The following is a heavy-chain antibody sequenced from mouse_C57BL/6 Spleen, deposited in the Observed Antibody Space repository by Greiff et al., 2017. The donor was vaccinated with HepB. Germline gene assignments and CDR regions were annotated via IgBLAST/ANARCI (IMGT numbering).Heavy chain of an antibody. Sequence: VQLQQPGAELVRPGSSVKLSCKASGYTFTSYWMDWVKQRPGQGLEWIGNIYPSDSETHYNQKFKDKATLTVDKSSSTAYMQLSSLTSEDSAVYYCARERTGNWFAYWGQGTLVTVSA. CDR3: ARERTGNWFAY. CDR1: GYTFTSYW. V-gene: IGHV1-61*01. CDR2: IYPSDSET. J-gene: IGHJ3*01.